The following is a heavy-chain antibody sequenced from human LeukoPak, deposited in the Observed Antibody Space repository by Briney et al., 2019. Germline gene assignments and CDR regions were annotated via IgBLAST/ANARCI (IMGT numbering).Heavy chain of an antibody. Sequence: AAGKVSCKSSGYTFTSYGISWVRQAPGQGLEWMGWISAYNGNTNYAQKLQGRVTMTTDTSTSTAYMELRSLRSDDTAVYYCARDIGIVVVVAARGFGWFDPWGQGTLVTVSS. CDR2: ISAYNGNT. D-gene: IGHD2-15*01. J-gene: IGHJ5*02. V-gene: IGHV1-18*01. CDR1: GYTFTSYG. CDR3: ARDIGIVVVVAARGFGWFDP.